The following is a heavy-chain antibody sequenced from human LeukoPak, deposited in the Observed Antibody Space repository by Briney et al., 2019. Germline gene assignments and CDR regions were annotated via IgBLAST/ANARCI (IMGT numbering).Heavy chain of an antibody. CDR2: TRNKANSYTT. CDR1: GFTFSDHY. V-gene: IGHV3-72*01. CDR3: ARVVRLSNTAMVRVGYYYYYMDV. Sequence: GGSLRLSCAASGFTFSDHYMDWVRQAPGKGLEWVGRTRNKANSYTTEYAASVKGRFTISRDDSKDSLYLQMNSLKTEDTAVYYCARVVRLSNTAMVRVGYYYYYMDVWGKGTTVTVSS. J-gene: IGHJ6*03. D-gene: IGHD5-18*01.